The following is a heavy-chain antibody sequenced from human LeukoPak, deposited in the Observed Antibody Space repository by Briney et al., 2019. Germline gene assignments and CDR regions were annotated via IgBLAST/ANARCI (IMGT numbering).Heavy chain of an antibody. CDR3: AREELEQQYYYYGMDV. Sequence: ASVKVSCKASGYTFTSYYMHWVRQAPGQGLEWMGIINPSGGSTSCAQKFQGRVTMTRDTSTSTVYMELSSLRSEDTAVYYCAREELEQQYYYYGMDVWGQGTTVTVSS. CDR1: GYTFTSYY. V-gene: IGHV1-46*01. CDR2: INPSGGST. J-gene: IGHJ6*02. D-gene: IGHD1/OR15-1a*01.